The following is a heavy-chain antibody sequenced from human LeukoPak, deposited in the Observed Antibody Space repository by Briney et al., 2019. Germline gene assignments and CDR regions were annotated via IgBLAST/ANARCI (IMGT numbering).Heavy chain of an antibody. Sequence: GGSLRLSCAASGFTFSSYEMNWVRQAPGKGLEWVSYISSSSSTIYYADSVKGRLTISRDNAKNSLYLQLNSLRAEDTAVYYCATLTAYCSSISCHDYWGQGTLATVSS. CDR2: ISSSSSTI. J-gene: IGHJ4*02. CDR3: ATLTAYCSSISCHDY. V-gene: IGHV3-48*01. CDR1: GFTFSSYE. D-gene: IGHD2-2*01.